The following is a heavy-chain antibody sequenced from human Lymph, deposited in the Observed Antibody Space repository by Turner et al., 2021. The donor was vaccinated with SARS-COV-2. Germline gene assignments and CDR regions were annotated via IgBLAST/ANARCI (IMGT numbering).Heavy chain of an antibody. D-gene: IGHD1-26*01. CDR1: GFTFSYYW. CDR2: IKQDGSEK. J-gene: IGHJ4*02. CDR3: ARMGSSSWYFDY. V-gene: IGHV3-7*01. Sequence: EVQLVESGGGLVQPGGSLRLSCAASGFTFSYYWMSWVRQAPGKGLEWVANIKQDGSEKYYVASVKGRFTISRDNAKNSLFLQMNSLRAEDTAVYYCARMGSSSWYFDYWGQGTLVTVSS.